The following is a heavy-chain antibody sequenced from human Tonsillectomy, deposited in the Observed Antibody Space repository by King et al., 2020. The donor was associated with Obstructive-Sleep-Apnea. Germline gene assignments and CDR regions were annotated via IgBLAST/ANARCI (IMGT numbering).Heavy chain of an antibody. CDR2: IYNTGST. Sequence: PLQESGPGVVKPSQTLSLTCTVSGGSIRSGDYYWNWIRQHPVKGLEWIGYIYNTGSTFYNPSLKSRFTISLDTSKNQFSLKLTSVAAADTAVYYCATGPARWGGGLPAFDIWGQGTLVTVSS. CDR1: GGSIRSGDYY. CDR3: ATGPARWGGGLPAFDI. D-gene: IGHD3-16*01. J-gene: IGHJ3*02. V-gene: IGHV4-31*03.